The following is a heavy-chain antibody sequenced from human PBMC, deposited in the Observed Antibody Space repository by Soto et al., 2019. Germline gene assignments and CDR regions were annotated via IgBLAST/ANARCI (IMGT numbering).Heavy chain of an antibody. Sequence: PSETLSLTCAVSGGSISSSNWWSWVRQPPGKGLEWIGEIYHSGSTNYNPSLKSRVTISVDKSKNQFSLKLSSVTAADTAVYYCASEGYCSSTSCRYFDYWGQGTLVTVSS. J-gene: IGHJ4*02. V-gene: IGHV4-4*02. CDR3: ASEGYCSSTSCRYFDY. CDR1: GGSISSSNW. CDR2: IYHSGST. D-gene: IGHD2-2*01.